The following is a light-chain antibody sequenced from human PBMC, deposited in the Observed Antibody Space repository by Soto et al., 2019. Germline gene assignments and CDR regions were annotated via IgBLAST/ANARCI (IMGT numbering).Light chain of an antibody. Sequence: DIQMRQSPSTLSASVGDTVTIICRASQNINTWVAWYQQRPGRAPKALIYDASSLESGVPSRFSGSGSGTNFTLTITSLQPEDFATYFCQQYDSYSTRTLGHGTKVDIK. V-gene: IGKV1-5*02. CDR3: QQYDSYSTRT. CDR1: QNINTW. CDR2: DAS. J-gene: IGKJ1*01.